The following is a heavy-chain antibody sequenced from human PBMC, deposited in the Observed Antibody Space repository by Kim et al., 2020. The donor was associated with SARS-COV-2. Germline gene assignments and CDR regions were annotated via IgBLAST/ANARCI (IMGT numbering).Heavy chain of an antibody. V-gene: IGHV3-33*05. J-gene: IGHJ4*02. CDR3: ARDGRVLGDY. CDR2: ISYDGSNK. D-gene: IGHD3-10*01. Sequence: GGSLRLSCAASGFTFSSYGMHWVRQAPGKGLEWVAVISYDGSNKYYADSVKGRFTISRDNSKNTLYLQMNSLRAEDTAVYYCARDGRVLGDYWGQGTLVTVSS. CDR1: GFTFSSYG.